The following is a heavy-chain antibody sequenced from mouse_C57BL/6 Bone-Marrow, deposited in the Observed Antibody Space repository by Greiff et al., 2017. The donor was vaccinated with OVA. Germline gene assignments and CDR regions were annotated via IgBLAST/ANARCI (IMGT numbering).Heavy chain of an antibody. D-gene: IGHD1-1*01. J-gene: IGHJ1*03. V-gene: IGHV1-74*01. CDR3: AIYDYYDTHWYFDV. CDR2: IHPSDSDT. CDR1: GYTFTSYW. Sequence: QVQLQQPGADLVQPGASVKVSCKASGYTFTSYWLHWVKQRPGKGLEWIGRIHPSDSDTNYNQKFKGKATLTIDKSSSTAYMQLSSLTSEDSAVYYFAIYDYYDTHWYFDVWGTGTTVTVSS.